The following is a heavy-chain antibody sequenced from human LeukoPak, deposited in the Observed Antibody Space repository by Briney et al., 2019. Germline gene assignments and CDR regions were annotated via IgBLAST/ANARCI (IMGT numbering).Heavy chain of an antibody. CDR3: AKLTGIYHLFPMEV. Sequence: PGGSLRLSCAASGFTFTSHWMFWVRQVPGKGLEWVSVVSGTGGSLYYAGSVEGRFTISRDNSKNTLYLQMNRLRAEDTAIYFCAKLTGIYHLFPMEVWGQGTTVTVSS. CDR2: VSGTGGSL. V-gene: IGHV3-23*01. D-gene: IGHD3-9*01. J-gene: IGHJ6*02. CDR1: GFTFTSHW.